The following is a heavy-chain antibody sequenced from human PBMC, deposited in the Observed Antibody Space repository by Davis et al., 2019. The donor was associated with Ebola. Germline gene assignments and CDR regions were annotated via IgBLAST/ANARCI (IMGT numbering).Heavy chain of an antibody. CDR2: ISSSGSTI. Sequence: GESLKISCAASGFTFSDYYMSWIRQAPGKGLEWVSYISSSGSTIYYADSVKGRFTISRDNAKNSLYLQMNSLRAEDTAVYYCARGYGTYYYYGMDVWGQGTTVTVSS. CDR3: ARGYGTYYYYGMDV. D-gene: IGHD1-14*01. J-gene: IGHJ6*02. CDR1: GFTFSDYY. V-gene: IGHV3-11*01.